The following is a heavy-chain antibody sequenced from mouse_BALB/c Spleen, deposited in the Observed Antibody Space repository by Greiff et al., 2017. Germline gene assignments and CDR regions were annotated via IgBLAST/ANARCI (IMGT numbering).Heavy chain of an antibody. V-gene: IGHV14-1*02. J-gene: IGHJ3*01. CDR2: IDPENGNT. CDR3: AYYYGSSPWFAY. D-gene: IGHD1-1*01. Sequence: VQLQQSGAELVRPGALVKLSCKASGFNIKDYYMHWVKQRPEQGLEWIGWIDPENGNTIYDPKFQGKASITADTSSNTAYLQLSSLTSEDTAVYYCAYYYGSSPWFAYWGQGTLVTVSA. CDR1: GFNIKDYY.